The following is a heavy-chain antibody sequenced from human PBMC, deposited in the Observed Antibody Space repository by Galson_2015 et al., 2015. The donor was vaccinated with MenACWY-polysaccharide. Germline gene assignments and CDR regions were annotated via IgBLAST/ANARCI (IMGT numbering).Heavy chain of an antibody. V-gene: IGHV3-11*01. CDR1: GFTFSDYY. Sequence: SLRVSCAASGFTFSDYYMSWVRQAPGKGLEWVSYISSSGSTIYYADSVKGRFTISRDNAKNSLYLQMNSLRAEDTAVYYCARDALGYCSGGSCYSAYYYYYMDVWGKGTTVTVSS. CDR3: ARDALGYCSGGSCYSAYYYYYMDV. CDR2: ISSSGSTI. J-gene: IGHJ6*03. D-gene: IGHD2-15*01.